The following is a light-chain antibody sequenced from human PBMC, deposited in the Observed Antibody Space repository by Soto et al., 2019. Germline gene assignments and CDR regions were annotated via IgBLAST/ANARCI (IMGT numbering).Light chain of an antibody. V-gene: IGLV2-14*01. J-gene: IGLJ2*01. Sequence: QSVLTQPASVSGSPGQSITISCTGTSSDVGNYNYVSWHQQYPGKAPKLMIYEVNNRPSGVSDRFSGSKSGNTASLTISGLQAEDEADYYCCSFTISTTVIFGGGTKVTVL. CDR2: EVN. CDR1: SSDVGNYNY. CDR3: CSFTISTTVI.